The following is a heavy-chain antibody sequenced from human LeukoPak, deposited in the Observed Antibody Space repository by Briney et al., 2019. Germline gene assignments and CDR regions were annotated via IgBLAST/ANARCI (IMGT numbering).Heavy chain of an antibody. D-gene: IGHD3-16*01. J-gene: IGHJ4*02. CDR2: IYYSGST. CDR1: GGSVRSGGYY. V-gene: IGHV4-31*03. Sequence: SETLSLTCTVSGGSVRSGGYYWSWIRQHPGKGLEWIGYIYYSGSTYYNPSLKSRVTISVDTSKNQFSLKLSSATAADTAVYYCARGPGPLGYWGQGTLVTVSS. CDR3: ARGPGPLGY.